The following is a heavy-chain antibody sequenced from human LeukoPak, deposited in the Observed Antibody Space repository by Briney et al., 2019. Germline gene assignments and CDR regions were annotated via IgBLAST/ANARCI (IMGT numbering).Heavy chain of an antibody. CDR3: AKEAVGCSGGSCYSAPGDY. CDR2: INPNSGVT. D-gene: IGHD2-15*01. Sequence: ASVTVSCKATGYTLSGYYMHWVRQAPGQGLEWMGWINPNSGVTNYAQKFQDRVTMTRDTSISTAYMELSRLRSDDTAVYFCAKEAVGCSGGSCYSAPGDYWGQGTLVTVSS. CDR1: GYTLSGYY. V-gene: IGHV1-2*02. J-gene: IGHJ4*02.